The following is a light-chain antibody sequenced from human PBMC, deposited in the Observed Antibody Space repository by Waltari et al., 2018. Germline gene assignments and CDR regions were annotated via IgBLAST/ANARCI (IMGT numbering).Light chain of an antibody. V-gene: IGKV3-11*01. Sequence: EIVLTQSPATLSLSPGERATLSCRASQSVSTELAWYQQKPGQAPRLLIYDASDRATGIPARFSGSGSGTYFTLTISILEPEDLAVYYCQQRYSWPRTFGQGTKLELK. J-gene: IGKJ2*01. CDR3: QQRYSWPRT. CDR1: QSVSTE. CDR2: DAS.